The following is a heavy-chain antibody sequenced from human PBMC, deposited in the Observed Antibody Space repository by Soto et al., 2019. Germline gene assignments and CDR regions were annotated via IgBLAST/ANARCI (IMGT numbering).Heavy chain of an antibody. CDR2: IYPGDSDT. V-gene: IGHV5-51*07. J-gene: IGHJ3*02. CDR3: ARPHCGGGSCYLDVFDI. D-gene: IGHD2-15*01. CDR1: GYRCTGSW. Sequence: EYLKLACKASGYRCTGSWVCWLHQGAGKLLEWLAIIYPGDSDTRNSPSSKGQVTISPNKSISTAYLQWSSLKASDTAMYYCARPHCGGGSCYLDVFDIWGKGTMVTVSS.